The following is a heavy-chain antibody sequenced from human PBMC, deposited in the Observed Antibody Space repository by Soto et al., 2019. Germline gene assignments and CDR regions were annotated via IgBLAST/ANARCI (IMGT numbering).Heavy chain of an antibody. CDR3: ATGGTTVTRRFDY. J-gene: IGHJ4*02. CDR2: ITPIFDTT. D-gene: IGHD4-17*01. Sequence: QVQLVQSGAEVKKPGSSVKVSCKASGGGFSTYAITWVRQALGQGLEWMGGITPIFDTTNYAQKFQGRVTITADESTTTVHMELTSLTSEDTAVYYCATGGTTVTRRFDYWGQGTLVTVSS. V-gene: IGHV1-69*01. CDR1: GGGFSTYA.